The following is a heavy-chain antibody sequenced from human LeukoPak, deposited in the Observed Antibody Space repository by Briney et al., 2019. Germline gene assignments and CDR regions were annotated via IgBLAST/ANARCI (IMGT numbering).Heavy chain of an antibody. CDR3: ARRNSRDYGGNSLYGFQGYFQH. CDR2: INHSGST. Sequence: SETLSLTCTVSGGSISSSSYYWSWIRQPPGKGLEWIGEINHSGSTNYNPSLKSRVTISVDTSKNQFSLKLSSVTAADTAVYYCARRNSRDYGGNSLYGFQGYFQHWGQGTLVTVSS. CDR1: GGSISSSSYY. V-gene: IGHV4-39*07. D-gene: IGHD4-23*01. J-gene: IGHJ1*01.